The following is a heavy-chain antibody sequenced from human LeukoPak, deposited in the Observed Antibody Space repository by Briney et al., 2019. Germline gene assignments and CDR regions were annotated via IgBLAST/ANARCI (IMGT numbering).Heavy chain of an antibody. CDR2: IYTSGST. Sequence: PSQTLSLTCTVSGGSISSGSYYWSWIRQPAGKGLEWIGRIYTSGSTNYNPSLKSRVTISVDTSKNQFSLKLSSVTAADTAVYYCAREVSDILTGYFDYWGQGTLVTVSS. V-gene: IGHV4-61*02. CDR3: AREVSDILTGYFDY. CDR1: GGSISSGSYY. D-gene: IGHD3-9*01. J-gene: IGHJ4*02.